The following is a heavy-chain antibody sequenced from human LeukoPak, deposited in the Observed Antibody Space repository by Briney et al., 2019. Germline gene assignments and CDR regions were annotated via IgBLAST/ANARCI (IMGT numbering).Heavy chain of an antibody. J-gene: IGHJ6*03. CDR3: ARGNYDFWSGYYYYYYYMDV. CDR2: INTNTGNP. V-gene: IGHV7-4-1*02. D-gene: IGHD3-3*01. CDR1: GGTFSSYA. Sequence: GASVKVSCKASGGTFSSYAISWVRQAPGQGLEWMGWINTNTGNPTYAQGFTGRFVFSLDTSVSTAYLQISSLKAEDTAVYYCARGNYDFWSGYYYYYYYMDVWGKGTTVTVSS.